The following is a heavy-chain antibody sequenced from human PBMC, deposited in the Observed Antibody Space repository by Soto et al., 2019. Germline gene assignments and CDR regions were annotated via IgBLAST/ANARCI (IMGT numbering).Heavy chain of an antibody. V-gene: IGHV3-53*02. CDR3: ARNKPGNYGMDV. CDR1: GFIISSNN. Sequence: EVQLEDTGGGLIQPGGSPRLSCAASGFIISSNNMNWVRQAPGKGLEWVSIIYSGDSTSYAGSVKGRFTISRDNSKNTVFLQMNSLRAEDTVVYYCARNKPGNYGMDVWGRGTTVTVSS. J-gene: IGHJ6*02. CDR2: IYSGDST. D-gene: IGHD3-10*01.